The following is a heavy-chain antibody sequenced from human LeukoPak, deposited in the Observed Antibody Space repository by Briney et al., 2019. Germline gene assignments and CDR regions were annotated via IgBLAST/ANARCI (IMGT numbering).Heavy chain of an antibody. CDR2: IYYSGST. V-gene: IGHV4-39*02. J-gene: IGHJ4*02. CDR1: GGSISSSSYY. Sequence: SETLSLTCIVSGGSISSSSYYWGWIRQPPGKGLEWIGSIYYSGSTYYNPSLKSRVTISVDTSKNQFSLKLSSVTAADTAVYYCAKEGPTESLDYGDYGGYFDYWGQGTLVTVSS. CDR3: AKEGPTESLDYGDYGGYFDY. D-gene: IGHD4-17*01.